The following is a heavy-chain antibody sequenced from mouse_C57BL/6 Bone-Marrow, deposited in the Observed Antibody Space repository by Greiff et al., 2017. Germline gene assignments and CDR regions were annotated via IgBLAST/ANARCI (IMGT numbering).Heavy chain of an antibody. V-gene: IGHV1-69*01. Sequence: VQLQQPGAELVMPGASVKLSCKASGYTFTSYWMHWVKQRPGQGLEWIGEIDPSDSYTNYNQKIKGKSTLTVDKSSSTAYMQLSSLTSEDSAVYYCARESLYYYGPFDYWGQGTTLTVSS. D-gene: IGHD1-1*01. CDR3: ARESLYYYGPFDY. CDR2: IDPSDSYT. J-gene: IGHJ2*01. CDR1: GYTFTSYW.